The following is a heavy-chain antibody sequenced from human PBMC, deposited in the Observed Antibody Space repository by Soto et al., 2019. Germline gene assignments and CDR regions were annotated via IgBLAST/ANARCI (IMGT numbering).Heavy chain of an antibody. D-gene: IGHD2-2*01. CDR3: SRVGCSNSKCYTRGMDV. CDR2: IYSDGTT. Sequence: QMHLQESGPGLVKPSETLSLTYTVSGGSISGYYWSWVRQPAGKGLEWVGRIYSDGTTNYSPSLKSRVTMSLDTSKDQFSLHLNSVTAADTAVYYCSRVGCSNSKCYTRGMDVWGQGTTVTVSS. CDR1: GGSISGYY. V-gene: IGHV4-4*07. J-gene: IGHJ6*02.